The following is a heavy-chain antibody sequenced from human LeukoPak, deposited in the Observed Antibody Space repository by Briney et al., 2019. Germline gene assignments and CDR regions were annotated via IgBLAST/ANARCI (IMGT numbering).Heavy chain of an antibody. D-gene: IGHD3-10*01. CDR2: IYHSGST. CDR1: GGSISSGGYS. V-gene: IGHV4-30-2*01. CDR3: AGLFNYYGSGSYPKNAFDI. J-gene: IGHJ3*02. Sequence: SQTLSLTCAVSGGSISSGGYSWSWIRQPPGKGLEWIGYIYHSGSTYYNPSLKSRVTISVDRSKNQFSLKLSSVTAADTAVYYCAGLFNYYGSGSYPKNAFDIWGQGTMVTVSS.